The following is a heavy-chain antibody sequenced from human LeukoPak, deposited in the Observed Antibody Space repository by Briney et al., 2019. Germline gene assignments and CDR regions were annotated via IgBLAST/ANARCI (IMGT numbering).Heavy chain of an antibody. CDR3: AKDPHRIVVVVAASSYFDY. V-gene: IGHV3-30*18. D-gene: IGHD2-15*01. J-gene: IGHJ4*02. CDR2: ISYDGSNK. Sequence: PGGSLRLSCAASGFTFSSYGMHWVRQAPGKGLEWVAVISYDGSNKYYADSVKGRFTISRDNSKNTLYLQMNSLRAEDTAVYYCAKDPHRIVVVVAASSYFDYWGQGTLVTVSS. CDR1: GFTFSSYG.